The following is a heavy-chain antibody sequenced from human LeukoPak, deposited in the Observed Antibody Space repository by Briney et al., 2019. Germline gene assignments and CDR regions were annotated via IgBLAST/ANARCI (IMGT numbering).Heavy chain of an antibody. V-gene: IGHV1-69*13. J-gene: IGHJ6*02. CDR3: AASSTGTVAYGMDV. CDR1: GGTFSSYA. Sequence: GASVKVSCKASGGTFSSYAISWVRQAPGQGLEWMGGIIPIFGTANYAQKFQGRVTITADESTSTAYMELSSLRSEDTAVYYCAASSTGTVAYGMDVWGQGTTVTVSS. CDR2: IIPIFGTA. D-gene: IGHD2-8*02.